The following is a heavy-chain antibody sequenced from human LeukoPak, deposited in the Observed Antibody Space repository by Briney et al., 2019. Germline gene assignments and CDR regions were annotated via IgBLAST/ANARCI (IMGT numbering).Heavy chain of an antibody. CDR2: ISSSSSTK. J-gene: IGHJ4*02. CDR1: GFTFSNSA. Sequence: GGSLRLSCVASGFTFSNSAMNWVRQAPGKGLEWVSYISSSSSTKDYADSVKGRFTISRDNAKNSLYLQVNSLRAEDTAVYYCARGLFGHYFDYWGQGTLVTVSS. D-gene: IGHD3-3*01. CDR3: ARGLFGHYFDY. V-gene: IGHV3-48*04.